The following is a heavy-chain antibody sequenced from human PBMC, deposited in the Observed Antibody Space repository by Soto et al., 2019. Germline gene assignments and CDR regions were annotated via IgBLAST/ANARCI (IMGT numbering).Heavy chain of an antibody. CDR2: ISGSGGNT. CDR3: AKDALYSNNWYFFDS. V-gene: IGHV3-23*01. D-gene: IGHD1-20*01. Sequence: EVQLLESGGNLVQPGGSLRLSCAGSGFIFSSFAMNWVRQAPGKGLEWVSGISGSGGNTYYVDSVKGRFTISRDNSKKTLYLQMNSLRAYDTALYSCAKDALYSNNWYFFDSWGQGTLVTVSS. CDR1: GFIFSSFA. J-gene: IGHJ4*02.